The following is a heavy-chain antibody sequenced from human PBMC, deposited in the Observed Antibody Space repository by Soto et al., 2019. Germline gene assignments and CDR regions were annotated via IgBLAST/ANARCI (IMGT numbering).Heavy chain of an antibody. V-gene: IGHV5-51*01. CDR2: IYPSDSDT. Sequence: PGESLKISCKGSGYHFTNYWIGWVRQMPGKGLEWMGFIYPSDSDTRYSPSFQGQVTISADKSISTAYLQWSSLKAADTAVYYCASITAMVPHFDYWGQGTLVTVSS. D-gene: IGHD5-18*01. CDR1: GYHFTNYW. J-gene: IGHJ4*02. CDR3: ASITAMVPHFDY.